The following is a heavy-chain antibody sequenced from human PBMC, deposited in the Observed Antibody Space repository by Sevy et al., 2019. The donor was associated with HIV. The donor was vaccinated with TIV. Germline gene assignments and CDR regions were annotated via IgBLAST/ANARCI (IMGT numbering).Heavy chain of an antibody. J-gene: IGHJ4*02. D-gene: IGHD2-8*02. CDR1: GASINRGGYY. CDR3: AGDLVGVHCTGNCYPAGSFDR. CDR2: IHGSGSS. V-gene: IGHV4-31*03. Sequence: SETLSLTCSVSGASINRGGYYWSWIRQRPGKGLEWIGYIHGSGSSKYNPSLKSRVAMSADTSQEQFSLRLTSVTAADTAVYYCAGDLVGVHCTGNCYPAGSFDRWGLGILVTVSS.